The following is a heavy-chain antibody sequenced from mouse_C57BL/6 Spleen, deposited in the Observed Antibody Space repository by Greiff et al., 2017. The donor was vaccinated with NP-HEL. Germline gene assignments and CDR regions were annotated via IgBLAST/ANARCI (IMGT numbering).Heavy chain of an antibody. J-gene: IGHJ4*01. CDR2: IDPEDGDT. CDR1: GFNIKDYY. CDR3: TSYYYGSRLYAMDY. V-gene: IGHV14-1*01. Sequence: EVQLQQSGAELVRPGASVKLSCTASGFNIKDYYMHWVKQRPEQGLEWIGRIDPEDGDTEYAPKFQGKATMTADTSSNTAYLQLSSLTSEDTAVYYCTSYYYGSRLYAMDYWGQGTSVTVSS. D-gene: IGHD1-1*01.